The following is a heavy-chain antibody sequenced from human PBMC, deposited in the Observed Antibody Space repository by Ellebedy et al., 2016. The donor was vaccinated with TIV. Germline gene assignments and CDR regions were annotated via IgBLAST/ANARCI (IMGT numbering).Heavy chain of an antibody. Sequence: GESLKISCAASGFTFSSYAMHWVRQAPGKGLEWVAVISYDGSNKYYADSVKGRFTISRDNSKNTLYLQMNSLRAEDTAVYYCARGWGEQWLDGAFDIWGQGTMVTVSS. CDR1: GFTFSSYA. CDR2: ISYDGSNK. V-gene: IGHV3-30-3*01. CDR3: ARGWGEQWLDGAFDI. J-gene: IGHJ3*02. D-gene: IGHD6-19*01.